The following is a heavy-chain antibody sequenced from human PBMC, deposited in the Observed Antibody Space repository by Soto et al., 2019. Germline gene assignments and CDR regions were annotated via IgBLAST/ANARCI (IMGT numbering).Heavy chain of an antibody. V-gene: IGHV3-23*01. CDR2: ISGSGGST. CDR1: GFTFSSYA. Sequence: LSLTCAASGFTFSSYAMSWVRQAPGKGLEWVSAISGSGGSTYYADSVKGRFTISRDNSKNTLYLQMNSLRAEDTAVYYCAKSGFYYFDYWGQGTLVTVSS. J-gene: IGHJ4*02. CDR3: AKSGFYYFDY. D-gene: IGHD3-22*01.